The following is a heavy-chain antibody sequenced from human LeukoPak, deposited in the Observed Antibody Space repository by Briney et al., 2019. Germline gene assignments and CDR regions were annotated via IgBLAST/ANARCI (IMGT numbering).Heavy chain of an antibody. CDR3: AKPYNWNDETYFDY. CDR2: ISGSGGST. V-gene: IGHV3-23*01. D-gene: IGHD1-1*01. CDR1: GFPFSSYA. J-gene: IGHJ4*02. Sequence: PGGSLRLSCSASGFPFSSYAMHWVRQAPGKGLEWVSAISGSGGSTYYADSVKGRFTISRDNSKNTLYLQMNSLRAEDTAVYYCAKPYNWNDETYFDYWGQGTLVTVSS.